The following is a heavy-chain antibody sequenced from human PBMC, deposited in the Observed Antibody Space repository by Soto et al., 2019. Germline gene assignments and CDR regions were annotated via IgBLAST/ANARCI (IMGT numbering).Heavy chain of an antibody. CDR3: ARMVETAMVKYYYGRDG. Sequence: ASVKISRTSSRDTFYSYDVDVSRKETGQGLEWMGWMNPNSGNTGYAQKFQGRVTMTRNTSISTAYMELSSLRSEDTAVYYCARMVETAMVKYYYGRDGWCQGTTVTVSS. CDR1: RDTFYSYD. D-gene: IGHD5-18*01. V-gene: IGHV1-8*02. J-gene: IGHJ6*02. CDR2: MNPNSGNT.